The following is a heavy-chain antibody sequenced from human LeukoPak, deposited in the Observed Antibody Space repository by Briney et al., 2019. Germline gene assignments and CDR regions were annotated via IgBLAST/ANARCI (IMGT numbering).Heavy chain of an antibody. J-gene: IGHJ2*01. CDR2: INHSGST. Sequence: SETLSLTCAVYGGSFSGYYWSWIRQPPGKGLEWIGEINHSGSTNYNPSLKSRVTISVDTSKNQFSLKLSSVTAADTAVYYCARWEYCSGGSCYSYWYFDLWGRGTLVTVSS. CDR1: GGSFSGYY. V-gene: IGHV4-34*01. D-gene: IGHD2-15*01. CDR3: ARWEYCSGGSCYSYWYFDL.